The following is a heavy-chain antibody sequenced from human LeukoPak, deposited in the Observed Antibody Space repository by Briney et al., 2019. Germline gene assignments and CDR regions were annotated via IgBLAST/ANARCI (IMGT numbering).Heavy chain of an antibody. CDR1: GGTLSSYA. J-gene: IGHJ3*02. Sequence: SVKVSCKASGGTLSSYAISWVRQAPGRGLEWMGRIITIFGTANYAQKFQGRVTINTDEPTSTAYMELSSLRSEDTAVYYCAREGDEGYLLDAFGICGQGTMVTVPS. CDR2: IITIFGTA. D-gene: IGHD3-22*01. V-gene: IGHV1-69*05. CDR3: AREGDEGYLLDAFGI.